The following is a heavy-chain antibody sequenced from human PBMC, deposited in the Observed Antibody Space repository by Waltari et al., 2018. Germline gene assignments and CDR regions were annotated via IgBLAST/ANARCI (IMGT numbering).Heavy chain of an antibody. CDR2: INPNTGGT. J-gene: IGHJ4*02. CDR3: ARQAARNFDY. V-gene: IGHV1-2*02. Sequence: VRQAPGQGLEWMGWINPNTGGTKYAQKYQGRVTLTRDTSISTAYMELSSLGSDDMAVFYCARQAARNFDYWGQGTLVTVSS.